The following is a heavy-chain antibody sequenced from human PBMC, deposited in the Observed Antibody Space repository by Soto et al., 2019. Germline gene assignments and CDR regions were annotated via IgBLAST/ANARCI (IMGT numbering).Heavy chain of an antibody. V-gene: IGHV1-18*01. CDR3: ARSLGYYDIPFDY. D-gene: IGHD3-22*01. CDR1: GYTFTNYG. Sequence: QVQLVQSGAEVKKPGASVKVSCKASGYTFTNYGISWVRQAPGQGLEWMAWISAYNGNTNYAQKLQGRVTMTTDTSTSTAYRELRSLRSDDTAVYYCARSLGYYDIPFDYWGQGTLVTVSS. CDR2: ISAYNGNT. J-gene: IGHJ4*02.